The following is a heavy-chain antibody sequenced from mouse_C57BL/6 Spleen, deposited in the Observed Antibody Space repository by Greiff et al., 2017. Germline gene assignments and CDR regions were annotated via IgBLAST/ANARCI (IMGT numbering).Heavy chain of an antibody. CDR1: GYTFTDYN. Sequence: EVQLQESGPELVKPGASVKIPCKASGYTFTDYNMDWVKQSHGKSLEWIGDINPNNGGTIYNQKFKGKATLTVDKSSSTAYMELRSLTSEDTAVYYCARWLPRYYYAMEYWGQGTSVTVSS. D-gene: IGHD2-2*01. V-gene: IGHV1-18*01. CDR3: ARWLPRYYYAMEY. CDR2: INPNNGGT. J-gene: IGHJ4*01.